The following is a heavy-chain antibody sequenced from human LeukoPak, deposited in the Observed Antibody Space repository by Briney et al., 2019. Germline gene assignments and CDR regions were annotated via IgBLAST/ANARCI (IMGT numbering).Heavy chain of an antibody. CDR3: ARDVTGIALDY. CDR2: ISAYNGNT. V-gene: IGHV1-18*01. Sequence: ASVKVSCKASGYTFTSYGISWVRQPPGQGLEWMGWISAYNGNTNYAQKLQGRVTINTDTSTSTAYMELRSLRSDDTAVYYCARDVTGIALDYWGEGTLVTVSS. J-gene: IGHJ4*02. D-gene: IGHD6-13*01. CDR1: GYTFTSYG.